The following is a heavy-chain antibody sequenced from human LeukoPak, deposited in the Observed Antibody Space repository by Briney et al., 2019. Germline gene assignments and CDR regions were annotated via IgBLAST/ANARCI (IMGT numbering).Heavy chain of an antibody. J-gene: IGHJ1*01. Sequence: GGTLTLSCAASGVTFSSYNMNWVRQAPGKGLEWISYISSGSSTIYYADSVKGRFTISRDNAKTSLYLQMNSLRAEDTAVYCCARGSDLKYFQYWGKGTLVTVSS. CDR3: ARGSDLKYFQY. CDR2: ISSGSSTI. CDR1: GVTFSSYN. V-gene: IGHV3-48*01.